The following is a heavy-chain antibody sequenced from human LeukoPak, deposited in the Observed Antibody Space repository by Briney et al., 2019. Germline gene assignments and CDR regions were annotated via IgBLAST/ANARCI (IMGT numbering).Heavy chain of an antibody. V-gene: IGHV1-69*05. J-gene: IGHJ4*02. Sequence: ASVKVSCKASGGTFSSYAISWLRQAPGQGLEWMGRIIPIFGTANYAQKFQGRVTITTDESTSTAYMELSSLRSEDTAVYYCARGGDGYNLGWFDYWGQGTLVTVSS. D-gene: IGHD5-24*01. CDR2: IIPIFGTA. CDR3: ARGGDGYNLGWFDY. CDR1: GGTFSSYA.